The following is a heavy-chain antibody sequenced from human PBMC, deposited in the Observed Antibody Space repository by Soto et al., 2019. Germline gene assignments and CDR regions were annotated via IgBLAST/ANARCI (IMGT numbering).Heavy chain of an antibody. D-gene: IGHD3-22*01. CDR3: ARERSRYDRSGYYRPDY. J-gene: IGHJ4*02. CDR2: IIPILGTP. CDR1: GDTFSSHA. Sequence: QVQLVQSGAEVKKPGSSVKVSCKASGDTFSSHAISWVRQAPGQGLEWMGGIIPILGTPNYAQKFQGRVTITADKSTSTAYMELSSLRSEDTAVYYCARERSRYDRSGYYRPDYWGQGTLVTVSS. V-gene: IGHV1-69*06.